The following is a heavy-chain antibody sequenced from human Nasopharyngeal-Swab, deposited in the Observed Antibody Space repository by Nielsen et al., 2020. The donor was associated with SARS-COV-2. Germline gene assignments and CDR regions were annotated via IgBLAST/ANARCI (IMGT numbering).Heavy chain of an antibody. J-gene: IGHJ6*03. Sequence: WIRQPPGKGLEWVSSISSSSSYIYYADSVKGRFTISRDNAKNSLYLQMNSLRAEDTAVYYCARDGDYSSPYMDVWGKGTTVTVSS. CDR2: ISSSSSYI. V-gene: IGHV3-21*04. CDR3: ARDGDYSSPYMDV. D-gene: IGHD6-13*01.